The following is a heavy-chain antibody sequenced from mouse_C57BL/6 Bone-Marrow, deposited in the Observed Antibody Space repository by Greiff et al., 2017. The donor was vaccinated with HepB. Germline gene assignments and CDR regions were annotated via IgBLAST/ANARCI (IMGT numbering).Heavy chain of an antibody. CDR3: ARDPITTVVADY. D-gene: IGHD1-1*01. Sequence: EVQRVESGGGLVKPGGSLKLSCAASGFTFSSYAMSWVRQTPEKRLEWVATISDGGSYTYYPDNVKGRFTISRDNAKNNLYLQMSHLKSEDTAMYYCARDPITTVVADYWGQGTTLTVSS. J-gene: IGHJ2*01. CDR1: GFTFSSYA. CDR2: ISDGGSYT. V-gene: IGHV5-4*01.